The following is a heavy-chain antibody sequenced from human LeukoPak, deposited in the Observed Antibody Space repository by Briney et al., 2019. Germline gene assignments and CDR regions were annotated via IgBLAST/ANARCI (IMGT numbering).Heavy chain of an antibody. CDR2: ISGSGDST. V-gene: IGHV3-23*01. D-gene: IGHD3-10*01. CDR3: AKVPHGSGSYSTLDD. CDR1: GFTFRSFA. J-gene: IGHJ4*02. Sequence: GGSLRLSRAASGFTFRSFAMSWVRQAPGKGLEWVSTISGSGDSTYYADSVKGRFTISRDNSKNALYLQMNSLRAEDTALYYCAKVPHGSGSYSTLDDWGQGTLVAVSS.